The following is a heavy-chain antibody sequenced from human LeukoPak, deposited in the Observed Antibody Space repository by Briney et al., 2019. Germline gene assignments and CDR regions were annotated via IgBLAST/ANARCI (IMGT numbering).Heavy chain of an antibody. D-gene: IGHD6-13*01. Sequence: GGSLRLSCAASGFTFSSYSMNWVRQAPGRGLEWVSSISSGSSNIHYADSVKGRFTISRDNAKNSLYLQMNSLRAEDTALYYCARDETSSWSYHYYHYMDVWGKGTTVTVSS. CDR3: ARDETSSWSYHYYHYMDV. CDR2: ISSGSSNI. CDR1: GFTFSSYS. V-gene: IGHV3-21*01. J-gene: IGHJ6*03.